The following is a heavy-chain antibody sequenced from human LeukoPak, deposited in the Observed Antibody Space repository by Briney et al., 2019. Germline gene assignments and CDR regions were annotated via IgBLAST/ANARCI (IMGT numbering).Heavy chain of an antibody. D-gene: IGHD5-18*01. CDR3: ARQEIEAHSYGYQSGTCYGMDV. J-gene: IGHJ6*02. CDR1: GGSISSSSYY. V-gene: IGHV4-39*01. CDR2: IYYSGST. Sequence: PSGTLSLTCTVSGGSISSSSYYWGWIRQPPGKGLEWIGSIYYSGSTYYNPSLKSRVTISVDTSKNQFSLKLSSVTATDTAVYYCARQEIEAHSYGYQSGTCYGMDVWGQGTTVTVSS.